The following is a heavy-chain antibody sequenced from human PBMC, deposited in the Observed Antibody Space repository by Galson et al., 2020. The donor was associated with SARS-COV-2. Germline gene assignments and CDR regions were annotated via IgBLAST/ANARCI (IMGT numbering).Heavy chain of an antibody. CDR2: MNPNSGNT. V-gene: IGHV1-8*01. CDR1: GYTFTSYD. Sequence: ASVKVSCKASGYTFTSYDINWVRQATGQGLEWMGWMNPNSGNTGYAQKFQGRVTMTRNTSIRTAYMELSSLRSEDTAVYYCARGNRHIVVVIAIRYYYYYMDVWGKGTTVTVSS. D-gene: IGHD2-21*01. J-gene: IGHJ6*03. CDR3: ARGNRHIVVVIAIRYYYYYMDV.